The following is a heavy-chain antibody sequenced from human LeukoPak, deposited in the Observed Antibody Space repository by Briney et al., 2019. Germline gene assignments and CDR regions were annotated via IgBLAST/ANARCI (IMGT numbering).Heavy chain of an antibody. CDR3: ARIDSSGYYYFDY. V-gene: IGHV4-34*01. Sequence: SETLSLTCAVYGGSFSGYYWSWIRQPPGKGLEWIGEINHSGSTYYNPSLKSRVTISVDTSKNQFSLKLSSVTAADTAVYYCARIDSSGYYYFDYWGQGTLVTVSS. CDR1: GGSFSGYY. J-gene: IGHJ4*02. D-gene: IGHD3-22*01. CDR2: INHSGST.